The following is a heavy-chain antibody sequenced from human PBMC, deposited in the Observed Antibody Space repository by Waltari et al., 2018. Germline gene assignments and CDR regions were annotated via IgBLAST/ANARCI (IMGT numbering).Heavy chain of an antibody. CDR1: GGSFRGYY. J-gene: IGHJ4*02. V-gene: IGHV4-34*01. CDR3: VKDHGWNDETFDY. Sequence: QVQLQQWGAGLLKPSETLSLTCAVYGGSFRGYYWRWLRQPPGKGLEWIGEINHSGSTNYNPSLKSRVTISVDTSKNQFSLKLSSVTAADTAVYYCVKDHGWNDETFDYWGQGTLVTVSS. D-gene: IGHD1-1*01. CDR2: INHSGST.